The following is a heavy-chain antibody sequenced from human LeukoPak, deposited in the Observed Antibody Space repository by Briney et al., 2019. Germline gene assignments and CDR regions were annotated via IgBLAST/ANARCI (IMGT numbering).Heavy chain of an antibody. V-gene: IGHV3-30*18. J-gene: IGHJ4*02. CDR3: AKAMSFGYCSSTSCYACDY. D-gene: IGHD2-2*01. Sequence: GGSLRLSCAASGFTFSSYGMHWVRQAPGKGLEWVAVISYDGSNKYYADSVKGRFTISRDNSKNTLYLQMNSLRAEDTAVYYCAKAMSFGYCSSTSCYACDYWGQGTLVTVSS. CDR2: ISYDGSNK. CDR1: GFTFSSYG.